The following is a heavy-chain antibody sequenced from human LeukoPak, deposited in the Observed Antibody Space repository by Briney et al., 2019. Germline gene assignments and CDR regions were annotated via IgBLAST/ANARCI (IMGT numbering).Heavy chain of an antibody. D-gene: IGHD2-15*01. J-gene: IGHJ4*02. CDR3: AKSHSVAQRGYFDY. CDR2: ISDSGGST. V-gene: IGHV3-23*01. CDR1: GFTFSSFA. Sequence: GGSLRLSCAASGFTFSSFAMTWVRQAPGKGLEWVSTISDSGGSTYHADAVKGRFTISRDNSKDTLYAQMNSLRAEDAAVYYCAKSHSVAQRGYFDYWGQGTLVTVSS.